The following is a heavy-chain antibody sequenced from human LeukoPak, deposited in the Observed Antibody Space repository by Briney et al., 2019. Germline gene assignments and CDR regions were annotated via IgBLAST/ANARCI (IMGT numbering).Heavy chain of an antibody. D-gene: IGHD3-22*01. Sequence: ASVKGSCKASGYTFTGAYMYWVRQAPGQGLEWMGRIDPNSGDTNYAQKFQGRVTMTRDTSLGTVYMDLSSLRSDDTAVYYCARDQHTSAYYYFDYWGQGTLVTVSS. CDR1: GYTFTGAY. J-gene: IGHJ4*02. CDR3: ARDQHTSAYYYFDY. V-gene: IGHV1-2*06. CDR2: IDPNSGDT.